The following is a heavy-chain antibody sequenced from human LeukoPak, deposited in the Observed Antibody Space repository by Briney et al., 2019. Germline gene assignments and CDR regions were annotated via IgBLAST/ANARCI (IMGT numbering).Heavy chain of an antibody. CDR3: ARGYGNYQLNYYFDC. CDR2: INHSGST. CDR1: GGSFSGYY. Sequence: SETLSLTCAVYGGSFSGYYWSWIRQPPGKGLEWIGEINHSGSTNYNPSLKSRVTISVDTSKNQFSLKLSSVTAADTAVYYCARGYGNYQLNYYFDCWGQGTLVTVSS. J-gene: IGHJ4*02. V-gene: IGHV4-34*01. D-gene: IGHD4-11*01.